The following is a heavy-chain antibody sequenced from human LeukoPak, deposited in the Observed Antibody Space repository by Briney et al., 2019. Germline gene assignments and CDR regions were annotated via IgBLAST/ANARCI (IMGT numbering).Heavy chain of an antibody. CDR1: GFTFSNFA. D-gene: IGHD3-22*01. V-gene: IGHV3-23*01. J-gene: IGHJ4*02. Sequence: GGSLRLSCAASGFTFSNFAMSWARQAPGKGLEWVSALSGSGGSTYYADSVKGRFTISSDNSKNTLYLQMNSLRAEDTAVYFCASISYDISGYYDYWGQGTLVTVSS. CDR2: LSGSGGST. CDR3: ASISYDISGYYDY.